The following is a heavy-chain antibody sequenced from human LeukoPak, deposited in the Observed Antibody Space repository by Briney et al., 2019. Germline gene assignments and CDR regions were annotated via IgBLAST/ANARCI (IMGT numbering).Heavy chain of an antibody. CDR1: GGSFSGYY. CDR2: INHSGST. CDR3: ARAYYDSSGYYNLFDP. J-gene: IGHJ5*02. V-gene: IGHV4-34*01. Sequence: SETLSLTCAVYGGSFSGYYWSWIRQPPGKGLEWIGEINHSGSTNYNPSLKSRVTISVDTSKNQFSLKLSSVTAADTAVYYCARAYYDSSGYYNLFDPWGQGTLVTVSS. D-gene: IGHD3-22*01.